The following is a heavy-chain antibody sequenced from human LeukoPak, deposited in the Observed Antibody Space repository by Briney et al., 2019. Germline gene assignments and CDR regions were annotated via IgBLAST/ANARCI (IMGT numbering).Heavy chain of an antibody. CDR3: ARGRYCSGGSCFSHYLDY. Sequence: GSLRLSCAASGFTFSSYWMSWVRQAPGKGLEWVANIKQDGSEKYYVDSVKGRFTISRDNAKNSLYLQMNSLRAVDTAVYYCARGRYCSGGSCFSHYLDYWGQGTLVTVSS. D-gene: IGHD2-15*01. CDR1: GFTFSSYW. V-gene: IGHV3-7*03. CDR2: IKQDGSEK. J-gene: IGHJ4*02.